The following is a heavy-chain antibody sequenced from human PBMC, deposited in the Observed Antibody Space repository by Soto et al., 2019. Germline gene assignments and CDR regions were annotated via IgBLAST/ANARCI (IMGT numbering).Heavy chain of an antibody. Sequence: GGSLRLSCAASGFTFSSYWMSWVRQAPGKGLEWVANIKQDGSEKYYVDSVKGRFTISRDNAKNSLYLQMNSLRAEDTAVYYCASSRFYLGYCSSTSCPNWSYYYMDVWGKGTTVTVSS. CDR2: IKQDGSEK. V-gene: IGHV3-7*01. CDR3: ASSRFYLGYCSSTSCPNWSYYYMDV. D-gene: IGHD2-2*01. J-gene: IGHJ6*03. CDR1: GFTFSSYW.